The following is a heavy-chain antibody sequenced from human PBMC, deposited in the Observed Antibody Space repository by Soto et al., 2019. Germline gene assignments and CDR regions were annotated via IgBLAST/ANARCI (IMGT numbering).Heavy chain of an antibody. CDR2: TYYRSKWYN. CDR3: VILIDNSWLDF. V-gene: IGHV6-1*01. CDR1: GDSVSSISVT. J-gene: IGHJ5*01. Sequence: SQTLSLTCAISGDSVSSISVTWNWIRQSPSRGLEWLGRTYYRSKWYNDYAESVKSRITINPDTSKNQFSLHLNSVTPEDTAVYYCVILIDNSWLDFWGQGSLVSVSS. D-gene: IGHD2-8*01.